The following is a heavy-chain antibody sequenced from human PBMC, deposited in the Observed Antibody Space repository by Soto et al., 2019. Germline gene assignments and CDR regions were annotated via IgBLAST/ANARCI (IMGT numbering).Heavy chain of an antibody. V-gene: IGHV4-39*01. D-gene: IGHD2-15*01. CDR1: GGSISRSSYY. CDR2: IYYSVST. J-gene: IGHJ4*02. CDR3: ARFPTHIVVLVAAPDD. Sequence: QLQLQESGPGLVKPSETLSLTCTVSGGSISRSSYYWGWIREPPGTGLEWIGSIYYSVSTYYNPSRKSRIIISVDRSKNQFSLKLSDVAASDTAVNYCARFPTHIVVLVAAPDDWGKGTLVTVSS.